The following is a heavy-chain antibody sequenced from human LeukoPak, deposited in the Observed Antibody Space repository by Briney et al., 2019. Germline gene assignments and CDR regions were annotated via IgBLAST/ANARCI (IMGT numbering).Heavy chain of an antibody. D-gene: IGHD6-13*01. V-gene: IGHV4-39*07. CDR1: GDSISSSNYY. Sequence: PSETLSLTCTVSGDSISSSNYYWGWIRQPPGKGLEWIGSIYHSGSTDYNPSLKSRVTISVDTSKNQFSLKLRSVTAADTAVYYCASQQQLVLLDWFDPWGQGTLVTVSS. CDR3: ASQQQLVLLDWFDP. J-gene: IGHJ5*02. CDR2: IYHSGST.